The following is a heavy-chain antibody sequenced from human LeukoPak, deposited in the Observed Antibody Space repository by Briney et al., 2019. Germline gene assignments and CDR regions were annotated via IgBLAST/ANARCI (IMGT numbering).Heavy chain of an antibody. Sequence: SETLSLTRSISGGSINIGSYWWGWIRQTPGKGLEFIGSIFFNGNTFYNPSLKSRVTISVDNFNDQFSLRLTSVTAADTAIYYCARQDDQDHGDPNWFDPWGQGILVTVSS. CDR1: GGSINIGSYW. J-gene: IGHJ5*02. CDR2: IFFNGNT. CDR3: ARQDDQDHGDPNWFDP. D-gene: IGHD4-17*01. V-gene: IGHV4-39*01.